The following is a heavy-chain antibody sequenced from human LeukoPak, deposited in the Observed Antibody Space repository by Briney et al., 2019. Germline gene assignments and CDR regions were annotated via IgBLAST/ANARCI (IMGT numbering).Heavy chain of an antibody. J-gene: IGHJ6*02. V-gene: IGHV1-69*04. CDR1: GGTFSSYA. D-gene: IGHD5-18*01. Sequence: SVKVSCKASGGTFSSYAISWVRQAPGQGLEWMGRIIPILGIANYAQKFQGRVTITADKSTSTAYMELSSLRSEDTAVYYCARVSSTPNPARGYSVGYGMDVWGQGTTVTVSS. CDR3: ARVSSTPNPARGYSVGYGMDV. CDR2: IIPILGIA.